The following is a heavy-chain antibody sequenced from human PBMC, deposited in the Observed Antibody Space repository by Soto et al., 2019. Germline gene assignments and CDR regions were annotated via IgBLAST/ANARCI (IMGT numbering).Heavy chain of an antibody. CDR3: FRGGDYDYWSGQYGSDV. D-gene: IGHD3-3*01. V-gene: IGHV1-69*13. Sequence: SVTRSCEGSGGTNNSESIGWVREATEQVLEWMGGIIPIFGTANYAQKFQGRVTITADESTSTAYMELSSLRSEDTAVYYCFRGGDYDYWSGQYGSDVSGQGTTGHRL. J-gene: IGHJ6*01. CDR2: IIPIFGTA. CDR1: GGTNNSES.